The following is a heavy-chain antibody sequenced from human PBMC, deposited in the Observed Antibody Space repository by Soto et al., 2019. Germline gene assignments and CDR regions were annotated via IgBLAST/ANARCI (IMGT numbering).Heavy chain of an antibody. J-gene: IGHJ6*02. Sequence: LRLSCAASGFNFNDYHMNWVRLAPGKGLQWLSSISISSDYIYYADSVKGRFTISRDNARNSLYLQMNGLRAEDTAVYYCARDLGVAPYGMDVWGQGTTVTVSS. CDR3: ARDLGVAPYGMDV. D-gene: IGHD2-15*01. CDR2: ISISSDYI. V-gene: IGHV3-21*01. CDR1: GFNFNDYH.